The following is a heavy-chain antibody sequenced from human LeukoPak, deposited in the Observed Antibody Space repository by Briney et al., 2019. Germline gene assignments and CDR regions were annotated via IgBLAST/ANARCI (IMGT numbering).Heavy chain of an antibody. Sequence: GASVKVSCKASGYTFTSYDINWVRQATGQGLEWMGWMNPNSGNTGYAQKFQGRVTMTRNTSISTAYMELSSLRSEDTAVYYCARGFEQLGDYYYMDVWGKGTTVTVSS. V-gene: IGHV1-8*01. D-gene: IGHD6-6*01. CDR3: ARGFEQLGDYYYMDV. CDR1: GYTFTSYD. J-gene: IGHJ6*03. CDR2: MNPNSGNT.